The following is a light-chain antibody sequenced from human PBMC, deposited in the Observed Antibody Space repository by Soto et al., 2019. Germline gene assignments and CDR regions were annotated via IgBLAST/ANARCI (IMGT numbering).Light chain of an antibody. Sequence: DIQMTQSPYTLSASVGDTVTITFRASQSVSDSLAWYQVKPGEAPKLLIFDVSNLETGVPSRFSGSGSGTEFSLTIRGLQPDDFATYYCQQYDYSRTFGQGTKVDIK. CDR3: QQYDYSRT. J-gene: IGKJ1*01. CDR1: QSVSDS. CDR2: DVS. V-gene: IGKV1-5*01.